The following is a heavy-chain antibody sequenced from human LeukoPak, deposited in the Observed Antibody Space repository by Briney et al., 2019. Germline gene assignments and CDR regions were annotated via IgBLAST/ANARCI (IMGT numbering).Heavy chain of an antibody. V-gene: IGHV3-49*04. CDR3: AKVDARSSSWYYEDY. CDR2: IRSKAFGETA. D-gene: IGHD6-13*01. Sequence: GGSLRLSCTVSGFTFGDYAINWVRQAPGKGLEWVGFIRSKAFGETAEYAASVKGRFTISRDDSKSIAYLQMNSLKTEDTAVYFCAKVDARSSSWYYEDYWGQGTLVTVSS. CDR1: GFTFGDYA. J-gene: IGHJ4*02.